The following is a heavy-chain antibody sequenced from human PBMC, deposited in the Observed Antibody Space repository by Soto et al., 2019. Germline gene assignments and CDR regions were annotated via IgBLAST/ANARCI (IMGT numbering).Heavy chain of an antibody. D-gene: IGHD1-20*01. V-gene: IGHV3-30-3*01. CDR1: GFTFSSYA. CDR3: ARDSHSNWNQYVTFDY. J-gene: IGHJ4*02. CDR2: ISYDGSNK. Sequence: QVQLVESGGGVVQPGRSLRLSCAASGFTFSSYAMHWVHQAPGKGLEWVAVISYDGSNKYYADSVKGRFTISRDNSKNTLYLQMNSLRAEDTAVYYCARDSHSNWNQYVTFDYWGQGTLVTVSS.